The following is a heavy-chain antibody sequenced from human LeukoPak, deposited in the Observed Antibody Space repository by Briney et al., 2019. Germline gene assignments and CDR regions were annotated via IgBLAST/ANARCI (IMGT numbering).Heavy chain of an antibody. V-gene: IGHV3-48*01. D-gene: IGHD3-22*01. CDR2: ISSSSSTI. J-gene: IGHJ4*02. CDR1: GFTFSSYS. Sequence: GGSLRLSCAASGFTFSSYSMNWVRQAPGKGLEWVSSISSSSSTIYYADAVKGRFTISRDNAKNSLYLQMNSLRAEDTAVYYCASNTRGHYYDSSGYPDYWGQGTLVTVSS. CDR3: ASNTRGHYYDSSGYPDY.